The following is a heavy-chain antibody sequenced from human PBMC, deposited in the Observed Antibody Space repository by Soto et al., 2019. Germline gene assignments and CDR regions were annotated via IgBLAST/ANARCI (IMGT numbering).Heavy chain of an antibody. CDR2: ISAHNGNT. CDR3: AGRRYGEY. D-gene: IGHD3-10*01. Sequence: QVHLVQSGAEVKKPGASVKVSCKGSGYGFTTYGITWVRQAPGQGLEWMAWISAHNGNTNYAQKFQGRVTVTRDTSTTTAYMELRSLRSDGTAVYYSAGRRYGEYWGQGALVTGSS. CDR1: GYGFTTYG. V-gene: IGHV1-18*01. J-gene: IGHJ4*02.